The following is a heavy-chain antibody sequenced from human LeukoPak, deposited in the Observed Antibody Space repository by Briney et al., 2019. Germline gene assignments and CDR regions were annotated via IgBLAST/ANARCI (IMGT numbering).Heavy chain of an antibody. V-gene: IGHV3-21*01. Sequence: PGVSLRLSCAASGFTYNSLGMHWHPQAQGKGREGVSYISSSSSYIYHADSGKGRFTISRDNAKNSLYLQMNSLGAEETAVYYCARTYYDILTGYYPTFDYWGQGTLVTVSS. J-gene: IGHJ4*02. CDR3: ARTYYDILTGYYPTFDY. CDR1: GFTYNSLG. D-gene: IGHD3-9*01. CDR2: ISSSSSYI.